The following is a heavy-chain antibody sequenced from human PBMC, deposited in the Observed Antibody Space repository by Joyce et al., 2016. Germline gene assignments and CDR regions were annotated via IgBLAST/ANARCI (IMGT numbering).Heavy chain of an antibody. D-gene: IGHD3-3*01. CDR1: GFTSSTYT. J-gene: IGHJ5*02. CDR2: IIDSGST. CDR3: ARAGTFWSAFNWFDP. Sequence: TASGFTSSTYTMTWVRQAPGKGLEWVSTIIDSGSTYYTDSVKGRFTISRDNSKNTVNLQMNSLRAEDTAVYYCARAGTFWSAFNWFDPRGQGTLVTVSS. V-gene: IGHV3-23*01.